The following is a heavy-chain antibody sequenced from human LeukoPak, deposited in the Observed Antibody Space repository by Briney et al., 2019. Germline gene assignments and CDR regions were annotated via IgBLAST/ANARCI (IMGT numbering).Heavy chain of an antibody. Sequence: SETLSLTCTVSGGSISSYYWSWIRQPPGKGLEWIGYIYYSGSTNYNPSLKSRVTISVDTSKNQFSLKLSSVTAADTAVYYCARGGRLRWSSFDYWGQGTLVTVSS. CDR2: IYYSGST. J-gene: IGHJ4*02. D-gene: IGHD4-23*01. CDR1: GGSISSYY. V-gene: IGHV4-59*01. CDR3: ARGGRLRWSSFDY.